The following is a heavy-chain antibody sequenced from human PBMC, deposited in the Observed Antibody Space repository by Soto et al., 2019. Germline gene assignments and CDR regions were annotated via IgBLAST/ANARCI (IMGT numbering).Heavy chain of an antibody. CDR2: IYYSGST. Sequence: XGTLSLTCTVSGGSMSGYYWNWIRQPPGEGLQWIGNIYYSGSTNYNPSLKSRVTISVDTSKNHFSLKVNSVTTADTAVYYCARSPTFLDRFDPWGQGTLVTVSS. J-gene: IGHJ5*02. V-gene: IGHV4-59*01. D-gene: IGHD3-3*01. CDR1: GGSMSGYY. CDR3: ARSPTFLDRFDP.